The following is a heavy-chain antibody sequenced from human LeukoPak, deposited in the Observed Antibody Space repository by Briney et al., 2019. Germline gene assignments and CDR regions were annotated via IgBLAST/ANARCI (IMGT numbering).Heavy chain of an antibody. CDR2: IYSGGST. CDR1: GFTFSSNY. CDR3: ARGGDSSGYYPFDY. D-gene: IGHD3-22*01. J-gene: IGHJ4*02. Sequence: GGSLRLSCAASGFTFSSNYMSWVRQAPGKGLEWVSVIYSGGSTYYSDSVKGRFTISRDNSKNTLYLQMNSLRAEDTAVYYCARGGDSSGYYPFDYWGQGTLVTVSS. V-gene: IGHV3-66*01.